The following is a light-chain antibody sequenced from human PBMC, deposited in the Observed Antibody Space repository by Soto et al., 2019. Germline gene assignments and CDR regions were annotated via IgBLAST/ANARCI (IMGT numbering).Light chain of an antibody. V-gene: IGKV3-20*01. Sequence: EVVLTQSPGTLSLSPGERATLSCRASQSVSNNYLAWYQQKPGQSPKLLIFGSSDRATGIPDRFSVSGSGTDFTLTIGSLEPEDFAGYYCQQYGSAPPYTFGQGTKLEIK. J-gene: IGKJ2*01. CDR2: GSS. CDR3: QQYGSAPPYT. CDR1: QSVSNNY.